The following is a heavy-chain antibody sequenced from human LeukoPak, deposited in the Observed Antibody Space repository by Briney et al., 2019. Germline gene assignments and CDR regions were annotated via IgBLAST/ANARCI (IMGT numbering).Heavy chain of an antibody. V-gene: IGHV3-30-3*01. D-gene: IGHD1-7*01. J-gene: IGHJ4*02. Sequence: GRSLRLSCAAAGFTFSDYAMHWVRQAPGKGLEWVAVISKDGSDKYYPGSVRGRFTISRDNSKNTIYLQMDSLRAEDTAIYYCARDYWWNYDYWGQGTLVTVSS. CDR3: ARDYWWNYDY. CDR2: ISKDGSDK. CDR1: GFTFSDYA.